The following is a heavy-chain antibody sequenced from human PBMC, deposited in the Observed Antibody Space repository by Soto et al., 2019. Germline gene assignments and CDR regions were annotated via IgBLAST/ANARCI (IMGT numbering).Heavy chain of an antibody. CDR1: GFTFSSYG. J-gene: IGHJ4*02. Sequence: GGSLRLSCAASGFTFSSYGMHWVRQAPGKGLEWVAVIWYDGSNKYYADSVKGRFTISRDNSKNTLYLQMNSLRAEDTAVYYCARSMAYYYDSSGYYYGYFDYWGQGTLVTVSS. CDR2: IWYDGSNK. V-gene: IGHV3-33*01. CDR3: ARSMAYYYDSSGYYYGYFDY. D-gene: IGHD3-22*01.